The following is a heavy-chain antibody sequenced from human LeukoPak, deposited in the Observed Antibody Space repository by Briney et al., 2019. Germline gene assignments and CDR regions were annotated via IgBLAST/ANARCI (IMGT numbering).Heavy chain of an antibody. CDR1: GGSISSSNW. V-gene: IGHV4-4*02. D-gene: IGHD2-8*01. J-gene: IGHJ6*04. Sequence: PSGTLSLTCAVSGGSISSSNWLSWVRQPPGKGLEWIGEIYHSGSTNYNPSLKSRVTISVDKSKNQFSLKLSSVTAADTAVYYCARNGHGYYYYYGMDVWGKGTTVTVSS. CDR2: IYHSGST. CDR3: ARNGHGYYYYYGMDV.